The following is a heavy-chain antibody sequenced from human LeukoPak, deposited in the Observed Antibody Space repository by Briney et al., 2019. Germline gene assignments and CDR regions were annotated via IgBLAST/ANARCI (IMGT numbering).Heavy chain of an antibody. Sequence: GASVTVSCTASGYTFTSYYMHWVRQAPGQGLEWMGIINPSGGSTSYAQKFQGRVTMTRDTSTSTVYMELSSLRSEDTAVYYCAGGAGSYYNWFDPWGQGTLVTVSS. V-gene: IGHV1-46*01. CDR3: AGGAGSYYNWFDP. J-gene: IGHJ5*02. D-gene: IGHD1-26*01. CDR1: GYTFTSYY. CDR2: INPSGGST.